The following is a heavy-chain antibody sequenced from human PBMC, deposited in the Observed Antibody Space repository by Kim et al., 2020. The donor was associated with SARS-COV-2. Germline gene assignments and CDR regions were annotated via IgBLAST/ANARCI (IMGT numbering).Heavy chain of an antibody. CDR2: ISAYNGNT. V-gene: IGHV1-18*04. D-gene: IGHD6-13*01. Sequence: ASVKVSCKASGYTFTSYGISWVRQAPGQGLEWMGWISAYNGNTNYAQKLQGRVTMTTDTSTSTAYMELRSLRSDDTAVYYCARDSTSSSWFYYGMDVWGQGTTLTVSS. J-gene: IGHJ6*02. CDR3: ARDSTSSSWFYYGMDV. CDR1: GYTFTSYG.